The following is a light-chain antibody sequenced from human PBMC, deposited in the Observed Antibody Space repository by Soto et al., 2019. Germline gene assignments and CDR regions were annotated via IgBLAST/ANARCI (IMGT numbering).Light chain of an antibody. CDR2: GAS. CDR1: QSVSSRY. CDR3: QQYGSSPPFT. J-gene: IGKJ2*01. V-gene: IGKV3-20*01. Sequence: EIVLTQSPGTLSLSPGERATLSCRASQSVSSRYLAWYQQKPGQAPRLLMYGASNRATGIPDRFSRSGSGTDFTLTISRLVPEDFAVYFCQQYGSSPPFTFGQGTKVEIK.